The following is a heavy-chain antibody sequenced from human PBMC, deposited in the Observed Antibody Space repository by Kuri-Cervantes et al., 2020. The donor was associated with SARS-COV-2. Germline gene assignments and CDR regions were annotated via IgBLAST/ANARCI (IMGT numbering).Heavy chain of an antibody. V-gene: IGHV1-18*01. Sequence: ASVKVSCKASGYTFTSYGISWVRQAPGQGLEWMGWISTYNGNTNYAQKLQGRVTVTTDTSTSTAYMELRSLRSDDTAVYYCARGSIFSDTGGWYFDYWGQGTLVTVSS. CDR3: ARGSIFSDTGGWYFDY. CDR1: GYTFTSYG. J-gene: IGHJ4*02. D-gene: IGHD3-10*01. CDR2: ISTYNGNT.